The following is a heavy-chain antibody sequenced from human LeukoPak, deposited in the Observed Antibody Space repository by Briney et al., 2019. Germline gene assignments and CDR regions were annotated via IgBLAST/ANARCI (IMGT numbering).Heavy chain of an antibody. CDR2: ISWNSGSI. V-gene: IGHV3-9*01. D-gene: IGHD5-18*01. J-gene: IGHJ4*02. Sequence: GGSLRLSCAASGFTFSSYGMHWVRQAPGKGLEWVSGISWNSGSIVYADSVKGRFTISRDNAKNSLYLQMNSLRAEDTALYYCARINGYSYVGRYFDYWGQGTLVTVSS. CDR1: GFTFSSYG. CDR3: ARINGYSYVGRYFDY.